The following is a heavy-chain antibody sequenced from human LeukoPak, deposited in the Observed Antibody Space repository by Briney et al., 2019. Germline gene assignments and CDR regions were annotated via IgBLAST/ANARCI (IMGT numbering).Heavy chain of an antibody. CDR3: ARGYSPTLRTTGNDY. D-gene: IGHD1-1*01. CDR2: INPYSGNT. CDR1: GYTFNSHD. J-gene: IGHJ4*02. V-gene: IGHV1-8*01. Sequence: GASVKVSCKASGYTFNSHDINWVRQATGQGLEWMGWINPYSGNTGYAQKFQGRVTMTRDTSINTAYLEFYSLRSEDMAVYYCARGYSPTLRTTGNDYWGQGTLVTVSS.